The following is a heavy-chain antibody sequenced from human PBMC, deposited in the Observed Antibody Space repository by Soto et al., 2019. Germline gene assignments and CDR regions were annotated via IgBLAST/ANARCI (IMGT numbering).Heavy chain of an antibody. CDR1: CASISSYF. CDR3: ARHRARNWFDP. J-gene: IGHJ5*02. Sequence: SETLSLTCTVSCASISSYFWTWIRQPAGKGLDWIGRISTSGTTNYNPSLKSRVTMSVDTSKNHFSLKLSSVTAADTAVFYCARHRARNWFDPWGQGTLVTVSS. D-gene: IGHD6-6*01. V-gene: IGHV4-4*07. CDR2: ISTSGTT.